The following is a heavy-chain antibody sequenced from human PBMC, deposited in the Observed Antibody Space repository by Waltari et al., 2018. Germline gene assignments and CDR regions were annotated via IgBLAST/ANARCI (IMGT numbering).Heavy chain of an antibody. Sequence: EVRLLASGGGLVQPGGPLRLSCPAFGFTFSTTAMPWVGQAPGEVRVWVAACRGRGGSTYYADFWMGRVTSSRDDYKTALYLQMNILRAEDTALYGCAKDDSPCNCWGQVTLVTVAS. CDR3: AKDDSPCNC. J-gene: IGHJ4*02. V-gene: IGHV3-23*01. CDR1: GFTFSTTA. CDR2: CRGRGGST. D-gene: IGHD2-21*01.